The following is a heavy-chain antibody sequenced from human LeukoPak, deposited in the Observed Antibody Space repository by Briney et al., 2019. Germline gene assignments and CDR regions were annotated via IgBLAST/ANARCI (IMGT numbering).Heavy chain of an antibody. CDR1: GFTFGDYG. CDR2: IRSKKVFGGAI. J-gene: IGHJ4*02. D-gene: IGHD2-21*02. V-gene: IGHV3-49*03. CDR3: TRDWWRLGFDH. Sequence: GGSLRLSCTAFGFTFGDYGLSWFRQAPGKGLEWIGFIRSKKVFGGAIEYAASVKGRFTFSRDDSKSIAYLQMNDLRTDDTAVYYCTRDWWRLGFDHWGQGTLVTVSA.